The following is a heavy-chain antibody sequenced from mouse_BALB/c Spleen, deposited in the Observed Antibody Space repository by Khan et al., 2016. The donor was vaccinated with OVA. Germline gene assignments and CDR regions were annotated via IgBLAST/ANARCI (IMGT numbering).Heavy chain of an antibody. CDR2: INPKNGNT. CDR1: GYTFPEYT. V-gene: IGHV1-18*01. Sequence: IQLVQSGPELVKPGASVKISCKTSGYTFPEYTVHWVKQSLGKSLDWIGVINPKNGNTAYNQKFKGKATLTVDKSSSTAYMEFRSLTSEDSAVYYCSRGAGRYWGQGTSVTVAS. J-gene: IGHJ4*01. D-gene: IGHD3-3*01. CDR3: SRGAGRY.